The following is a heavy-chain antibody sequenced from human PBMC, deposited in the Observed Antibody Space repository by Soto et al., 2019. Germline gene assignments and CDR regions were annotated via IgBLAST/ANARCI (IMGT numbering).Heavy chain of an antibody. D-gene: IGHD2-21*01. CDR1: GDSVSSNSAA. CDR3: ARWGTIEVAVLGIKWRRYYCYVMDV. Sequence: SQTLSLTCAISGDSVSSNSAARNWIRQSPSRGLEWLGRTYYRSKWYNDYAVSVKSRITINPDTSKNQFSLQLNSVTPEDTAVYYCARWGTIEVAVLGIKWRRYYCYVMDVRAQGTTDTVSS. V-gene: IGHV6-1*01. J-gene: IGHJ6*02. CDR2: TYYRSKWYN.